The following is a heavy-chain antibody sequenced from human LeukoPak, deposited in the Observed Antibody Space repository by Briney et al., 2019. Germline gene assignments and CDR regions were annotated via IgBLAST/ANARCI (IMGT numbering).Heavy chain of an antibody. J-gene: IGHJ4*02. CDR3: ARVSSTYYDFWSGYYTPFDY. CDR1: GGSFSGYY. D-gene: IGHD3-3*01. CDR2: IEHSGST. V-gene: IGHV4-34*01. Sequence: SETLSLTCAVYGGSFSGYYWSWIRQPPGKGLEWIGEIEHSGSTNYNPSLKSRVTISIDTSKNQFSLKLSSVTAADAAVYYCARVSSTYYDFWSGYYTPFDYWGQGTLVTVSS.